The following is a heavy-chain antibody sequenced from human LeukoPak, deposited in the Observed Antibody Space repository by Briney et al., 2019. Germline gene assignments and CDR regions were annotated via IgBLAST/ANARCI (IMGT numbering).Heavy chain of an antibody. Sequence: PGGSLRLSCVASGFTFTNYGMMWVRQAPGKGLVWVSYINNDGRSTTYADSVKGRFTISRDNAKNTLYLQTNSLRAEDMAMYYCARNYNGMSYWGQGTLVIVSS. CDR2: INNDGRST. J-gene: IGHJ4*02. V-gene: IGHV3-74*01. CDR3: ARNYNGMSY. CDR1: GFTFTNYG. D-gene: IGHD1-26*01.